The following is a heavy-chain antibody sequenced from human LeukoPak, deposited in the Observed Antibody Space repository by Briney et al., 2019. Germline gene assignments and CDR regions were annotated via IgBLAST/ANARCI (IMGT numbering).Heavy chain of an antibody. CDR3: ARGGQSRDGYNYLDY. CDR1: GFTFSSYS. J-gene: IGHJ4*02. V-gene: IGHV3-48*04. Sequence: GGPLRLSCTASGFTFSSYSMNWVRQAPGKGLEWVSYISSSGSTIYCADSVKGRFTISRDNAKNSLYLQMNSLRAEDTAVYYCARGGQSRDGYNYLDYWGQGTLVTVSS. CDR2: ISSSGSTI. D-gene: IGHD5-24*01.